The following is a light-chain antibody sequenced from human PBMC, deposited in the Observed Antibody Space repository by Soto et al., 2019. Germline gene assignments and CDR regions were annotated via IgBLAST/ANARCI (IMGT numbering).Light chain of an antibody. CDR2: GAS. CDR3: QQYNNRPLP. CDR1: QSVNSN. Sequence: EIAMTQSPATLSVSPGERATLSCRASQSVNSNLAWYQQKPGQAPRLLIYGASTRATGIPARFSGSGSGTEFPVPISSLQSEDFSVYYCQQYNNRPLPFGGGTKGEIK. J-gene: IGKJ4*01. V-gene: IGKV3-15*01.